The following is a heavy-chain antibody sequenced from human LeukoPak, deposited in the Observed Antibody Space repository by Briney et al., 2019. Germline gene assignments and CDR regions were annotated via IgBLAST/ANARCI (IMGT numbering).Heavy chain of an antibody. D-gene: IGHD3-16*01. CDR1: GSSISSRNYY. CDR3: ARRLSGPLDY. J-gene: IGHJ4*02. Sequence: PSETLSLTCTVAGSSISSRNYYWGWIRRPPWKGLEWIESSHYSCSTYYNPSLKSRVTISVDTSKNQFSLKLTSVTAADTAVYYCARRLSGPLDYWGQGTLVTVSS. V-gene: IGHV4-39*01. CDR2: SHYSCST.